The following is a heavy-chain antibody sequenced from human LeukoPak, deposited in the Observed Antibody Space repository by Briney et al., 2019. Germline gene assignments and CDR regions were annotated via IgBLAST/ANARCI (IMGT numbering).Heavy chain of an antibody. J-gene: IGHJ4*02. CDR2: IISIFGIA. D-gene: IGHD3-22*01. CDR3: ARERYYYDSSGNYYVDDDY. CDR1: GGTFSSYA. Sequence: SVKVSCKASGGTFSSYAISWVRQAPGQGLEWMGSIISIFGIAHYAQRFQGRVTITADESTSTAYMELSSLRSEDTPVYYCARERYYYDSSGNYYVDDDYWGQGTLVTVSS. V-gene: IGHV1-69*15.